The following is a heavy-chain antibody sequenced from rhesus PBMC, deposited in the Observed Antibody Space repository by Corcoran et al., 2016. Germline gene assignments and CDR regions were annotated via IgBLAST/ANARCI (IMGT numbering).Heavy chain of an antibody. J-gene: IGHJ4*01. CDR1: GGSISDSYY. Sequence: QVQLQESGPGLVKPSETLSLTCAVSGGSISDSYYWNWIRQPPGKGLEWIGYIYGSTGGPASNPSLKNRVTFSRDTSKNQFSLKLSSVTAADTAVYYCARNYNFWSSYYSFDSWGQGVLVTVSS. D-gene: IGHD3-3*01. CDR2: IYGSTGGP. V-gene: IGHV4S7*01. CDR3: ARNYNFWSSYYSFDS.